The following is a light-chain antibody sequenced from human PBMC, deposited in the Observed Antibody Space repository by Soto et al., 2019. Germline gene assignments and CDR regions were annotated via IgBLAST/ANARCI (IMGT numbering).Light chain of an antibody. CDR3: QQLRSYPVT. CDR2: AAS. J-gene: IGKJ5*01. V-gene: IGKV1-9*01. Sequence: DIQLTQSPSFLSASVGDRVTITCRASQGISSYLAWYQQKPGKAPKFLIYAASTLQSGVPSRFSGSGSGTEFTLTISSLQPEDFANYYCQQLRSYPVTFGQGTRLEIK. CDR1: QGISSY.